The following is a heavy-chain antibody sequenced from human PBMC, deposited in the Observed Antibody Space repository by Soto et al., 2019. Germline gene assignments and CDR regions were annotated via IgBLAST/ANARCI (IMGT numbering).Heavy chain of an antibody. CDR2: IYYSGST. V-gene: IGHV4-31*03. CDR1: GCSISSGGYY. CDR3: ARGSDYGVFFQH. J-gene: IGHJ1*01. Sequence: SETLSLSCTVSGCSISSGGYYWSWIRQHPGKGLEWIGYIYYSGSTYYNPSLKSRVTISVDTSKNQFSLKLSSVTAADTAVYYCARGSDYGVFFQHWGQGTLVTVS. D-gene: IGHD4-17*01.